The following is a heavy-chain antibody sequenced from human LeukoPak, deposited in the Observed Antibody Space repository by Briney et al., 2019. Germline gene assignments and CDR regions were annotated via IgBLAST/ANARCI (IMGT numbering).Heavy chain of an antibody. J-gene: IGHJ4*02. Sequence: GGSLRLSCAASGFTFKNYWMTWVRQAPGKGLEWVAHINQDGSEKYYVHSVKGRFTISRDNAKNSLYMQMNSLRAEDTAVYYCARDMYYGSGSPTADYWGQGTLVTVSS. D-gene: IGHD3-10*01. CDR1: GFTFKNYW. CDR3: ARDMYYGSGSPTADY. V-gene: IGHV3-7*04. CDR2: INQDGSEK.